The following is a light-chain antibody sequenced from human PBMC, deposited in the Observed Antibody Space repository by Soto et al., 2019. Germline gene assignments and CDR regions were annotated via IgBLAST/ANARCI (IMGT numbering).Light chain of an antibody. CDR3: AAWDGGLNNLL. J-gene: IGLJ2*01. Sequence: QSVLTQPPSASGTPGQRVTISCSGSGSSIGTNTVNWYRQLPGTAPKLLIYGNNQRPSGVPDRFSGSKSGTSASLAISGLQSEDEAEYYCAAWDGGLNNLLFGGGTQLTVL. CDR2: GNN. V-gene: IGLV1-44*01. CDR1: GSSIGTNT.